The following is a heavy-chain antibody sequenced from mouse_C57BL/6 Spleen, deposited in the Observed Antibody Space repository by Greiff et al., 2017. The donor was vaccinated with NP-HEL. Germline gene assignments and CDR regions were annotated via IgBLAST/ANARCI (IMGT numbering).Heavy chain of an antibody. V-gene: IGHV1-59*01. CDR2: IDPSDSYT. J-gene: IGHJ4*01. D-gene: IGHD2-10*01. CDR1: GYTFTSYW. Sequence: QVQLQQPGAELVRPGTSVKLSCKASGYTFTSYWMHWVKQRPGQGLEWIGVIDPSDSYTNYNQKFKGKATLTVDTSSSTAYMQLSSLTSEDSAVYYCARGAYSYAMDYWGQGTSVTVSS. CDR3: ARGAYSYAMDY.